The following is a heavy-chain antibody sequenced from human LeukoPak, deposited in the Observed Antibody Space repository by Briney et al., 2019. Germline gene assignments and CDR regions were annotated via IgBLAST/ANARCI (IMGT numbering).Heavy chain of an antibody. J-gene: IGHJ5*01. Sequence: GGSLRLSCAASGFTFSSYSMNWVRQAPGKGLEWVSSIGSSSSYIYYADSVKGRFTISRDNSKNTLYLQMNSLRAEDTAVYYCAKGTGKSTLNWFDSWGQGTLVTVSS. V-gene: IGHV3-21*01. CDR1: GFTFSSYS. CDR2: IGSSSSYI. CDR3: AKGTGKSTLNWFDS. D-gene: IGHD1-1*01.